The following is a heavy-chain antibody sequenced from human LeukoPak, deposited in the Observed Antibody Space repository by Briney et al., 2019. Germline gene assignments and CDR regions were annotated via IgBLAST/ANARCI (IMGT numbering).Heavy chain of an antibody. CDR3: ARDTYYYDSSGYSRYDWFDP. Sequence: ETLSLTCTVSGGSISSYYWSWIRQPPGKGLESMAYIYYGGSTNYNPSLKSRVTISVDTSKNQFSLKLSSVTAADTAVYYCARDTYYYDSSGYSRYDWFDPWGQGTLVTVSS. CDR2: IYYGGST. CDR1: GGSISSYY. J-gene: IGHJ5*02. D-gene: IGHD3-22*01. V-gene: IGHV4-59*01.